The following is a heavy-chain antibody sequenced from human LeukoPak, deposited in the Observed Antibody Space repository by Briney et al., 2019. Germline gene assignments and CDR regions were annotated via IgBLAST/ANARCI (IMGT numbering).Heavy chain of an antibody. CDR2: INHSGST. CDR1: VGSFSGHY. V-gene: IGHV4-34*01. CDR3: ATARIGDESFDI. D-gene: IGHD3-10*01. Sequence: SETLSLTCAVYVGSFSGHYWSWMRQPPGKGLEWLGEINHSGSTNYNPSLKSRVTISVDTSKNQFSLKLSSVTAADTAVYDCATARIGDESFDIWGQGTMVTVSS. J-gene: IGHJ3*02.